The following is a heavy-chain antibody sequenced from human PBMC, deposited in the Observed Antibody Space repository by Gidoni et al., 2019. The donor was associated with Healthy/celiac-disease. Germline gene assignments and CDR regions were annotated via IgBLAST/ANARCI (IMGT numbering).Heavy chain of an antibody. V-gene: IGHV4-34*01. J-gene: IGHJ4*02. CDR3: ARVANWGFWRLDY. CDR2: INHSGST. D-gene: IGHD7-27*01. Sequence: QVQLQQWGAGLLKPSETLSLTCAVYGGSFSGYYWSWIRQPPGKGLEWIGEINHSGSTNYNPSLKSRVTISVDTSKNQFSLKLSSVTAADTAVYYCARVANWGFWRLDYWGQGTLVTVSS. CDR1: GGSFSGYY.